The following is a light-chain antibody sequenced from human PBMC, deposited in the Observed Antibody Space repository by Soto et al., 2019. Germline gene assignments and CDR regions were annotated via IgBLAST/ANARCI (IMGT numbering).Light chain of an antibody. Sequence: QSALTQPRSVSGSPGQSVTISCTGTSSDVGGYNYVSWYQQHPGKAPKLMIYDVSKRPSGVPDRFSGSKSGNTASLTISGIQAEDEADYYCCSYAGYYTLVFGGGTKLTVL. V-gene: IGLV2-11*01. CDR1: SSDVGGYNY. J-gene: IGLJ2*01. CDR2: DVS. CDR3: CSYAGYYTLV.